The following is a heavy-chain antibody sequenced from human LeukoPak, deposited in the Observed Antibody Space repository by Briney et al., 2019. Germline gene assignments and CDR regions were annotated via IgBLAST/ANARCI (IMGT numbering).Heavy chain of an antibody. D-gene: IGHD6-19*01. CDR2: INTDGSST. CDR3: ARGRLPFHSSGWSPTFDY. CDR1: GFTFSSYW. Sequence: GGSLRLSCEVSGFTFSSYWMHWVRQAPGKGLVWVSRINTDGSSTSYADSVKGRFTISRDNAKNTLYLQMNSLRAEDTAVYYCARGRLPFHSSGWSPTFDYWGQGTLVTVSS. J-gene: IGHJ4*02. V-gene: IGHV3-74*01.